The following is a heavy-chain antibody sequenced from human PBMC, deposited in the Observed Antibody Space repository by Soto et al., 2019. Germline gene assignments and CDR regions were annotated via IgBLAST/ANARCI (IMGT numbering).Heavy chain of an antibody. CDR1: GFTFSSYS. CDR3: ARVVAARPYYYGMDV. V-gene: IGHV3-21*01. CDR2: ISSSSSYI. J-gene: IGHJ6*02. D-gene: IGHD6-6*01. Sequence: GGSLRLSCAASGFTFSSYSMNWVRQAPGKGLEWVSSISSSSSYIYYADSVKGRFTISRDNAKNSLYLQMNSLRAEDTAVYYCARVVAARPYYYGMDVWGQGTTVTVSS.